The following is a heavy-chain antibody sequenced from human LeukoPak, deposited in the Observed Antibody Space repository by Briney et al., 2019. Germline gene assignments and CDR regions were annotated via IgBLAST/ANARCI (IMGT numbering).Heavy chain of an antibody. V-gene: IGHV1-2*02. J-gene: IGHJ4*02. D-gene: IGHD6-6*01. CDR3: ARGAPRLAAPPGVDY. CDR2: INPNSGGT. CDR1: GYTFTGYY. Sequence: ASVKVSCKASGYTFTGYYMHWVRQAPGQGLEWMGWINPNSGGTNYAQKFQGRFTMTRDTSISTAYMEVSRLTSDDTAVYYCARGAPRLAAPPGVDYWGQGTPVTVSS.